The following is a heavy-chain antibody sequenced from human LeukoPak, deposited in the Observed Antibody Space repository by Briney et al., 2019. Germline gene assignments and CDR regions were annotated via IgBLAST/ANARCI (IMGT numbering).Heavy chain of an antibody. J-gene: IGHJ4*02. Sequence: SGGSLRLSCAGSGFTFSNYAMSWVRQTPGKGLEWVSAISGGGDITYYADSVTGRFTISRDNSKDTLFLQMHSLRPGDTAVYYCVREDTPATANYWGQGTLVTISS. V-gene: IGHV3-23*01. CDR2: ISGGGDIT. CDR3: VREDTPATANY. CDR1: GFTFSNYA. D-gene: IGHD2-21*02.